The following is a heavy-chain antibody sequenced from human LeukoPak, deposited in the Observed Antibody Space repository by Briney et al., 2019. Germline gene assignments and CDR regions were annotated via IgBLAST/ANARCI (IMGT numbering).Heavy chain of an antibody. CDR1: GDSVSSNSAA. CDR3: ARSSGYSVYDGVIYYYYYGMDV. CDR2: TYYRSKWYN. J-gene: IGHJ6*02. V-gene: IGHV6-1*01. D-gene: IGHD5/OR15-5a*01. Sequence: SQTLSLTCAISGDSVSSNSAAWNWIRQSPSRGLEWLGRTYYRSKWYNDYAVSVKSRITINPDTSKNQFSLQLNSVTPEDTAVYYCARSSGYSVYDGVIYYYYYGMDVWGQGTTVTVSS.